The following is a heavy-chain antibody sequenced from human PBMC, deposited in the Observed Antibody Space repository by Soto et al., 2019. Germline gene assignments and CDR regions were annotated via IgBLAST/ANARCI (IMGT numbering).Heavy chain of an antibody. Sequence: EVQLVQSGAEVKKSGESLKISCQTSGYIFTNYWIAWVRQVPGEGPEWMGIIHPGDADIRYSPSVQGQVTISADESIGTAYLPWGSLKAADTAIYYCTSRARGTFEGRLVNFYGMDVWGQGTTVTVSS. J-gene: IGHJ6*02. CDR2: IHPGDADI. CDR1: GYIFTNYW. CDR3: TSRARGTFEGRLVNFYGMDV. V-gene: IGHV5-51*01. D-gene: IGHD6-6*01.